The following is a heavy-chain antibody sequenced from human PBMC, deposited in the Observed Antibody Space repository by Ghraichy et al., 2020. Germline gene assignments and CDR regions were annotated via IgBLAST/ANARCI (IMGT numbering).Heavy chain of an antibody. Sequence: GGSLRLSCVGSGFSFSGYSMNGVRQSPGKGLEWIAYITSSSRTTSYADSVKGRFTISRDNAQNSLYLQMNSLRDEDTAVYYCARGSTVVRFYYYDGMDVWGQGTTVTVSS. CDR3: ARGSTVVRFYYYDGMDV. J-gene: IGHJ6*02. D-gene: IGHD4-23*01. V-gene: IGHV3-48*02. CDR1: GFSFSGYS. CDR2: ITSSSRTT.